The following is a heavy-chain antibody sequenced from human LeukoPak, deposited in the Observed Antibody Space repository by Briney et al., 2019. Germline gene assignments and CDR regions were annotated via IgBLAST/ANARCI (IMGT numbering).Heavy chain of an antibody. CDR3: ARSPPGLIYMDV. CDR2: FIPIFGTA. CDR1: GGTFNSYS. V-gene: IGHV1-69*01. J-gene: IGHJ6*03. Sequence: SVKVSCKASGGTFNSYSISWVRQAPGQGFEWMGGFIPIFGTANYAQKFRGRVMITADESTSTAYMDLNSLRSEDTAVYYCARSPPGLIYMDVWGKGTTVSVSS. D-gene: IGHD2-8*01.